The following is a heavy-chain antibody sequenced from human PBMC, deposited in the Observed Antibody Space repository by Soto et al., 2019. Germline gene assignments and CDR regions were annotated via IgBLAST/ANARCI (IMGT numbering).Heavy chain of an antibody. V-gene: IGHV4-30-4*01. J-gene: IGHJ4*02. D-gene: IGHD4-17*01. CDR3: ARDNYGDTYYFDY. CDR2: IYYSGST. CDR1: GGSISSGAYY. Sequence: QVQLQESGPGLVKPSQTLSLTCTVSGGSISSGAYYWSWVRQPPGKGLEWIGYIYYSGSTYYNPPLKSRVTLSLDXXKNQFSLKLSSVTATDTAVYSCARDNYGDTYYFDYWGQETLVTVSS.